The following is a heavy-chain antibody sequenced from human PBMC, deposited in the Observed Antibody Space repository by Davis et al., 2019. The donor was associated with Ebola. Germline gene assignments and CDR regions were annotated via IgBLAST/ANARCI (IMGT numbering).Heavy chain of an antibody. CDR3: ARVLRDIVVVPAAAGDAFDI. D-gene: IGHD2-2*01. CDR2: IIPIFGTA. J-gene: IGHJ3*02. Sequence: SVKVSCKASGGTFSSYAISWVRQAPGQGLEWMGGIIPIFGTANYAQKFQGRVTITADESTSTAYMELSSLRSEDTAVYYCARVLRDIVVVPAAAGDAFDIWGQGTMVTVSS. CDR1: GGTFSSYA. V-gene: IGHV1-69*13.